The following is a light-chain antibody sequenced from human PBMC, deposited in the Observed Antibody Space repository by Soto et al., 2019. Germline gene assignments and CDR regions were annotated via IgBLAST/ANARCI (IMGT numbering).Light chain of an antibody. V-gene: IGLV2-14*01. CDR3: TSYTSSSTPWV. CDR1: SRDVGGYNY. J-gene: IGLJ3*02. CDR2: EVT. Sequence: QSALTQPASVSGSPGQSITISCTGTSRDVGGYNYVSWYQQHPGKAPKLMIYEVTNWPSGVSNRFSGSKSGNTASLTISGLQAEDEADYYCTSYTSSSTPWVFGGGTKLTVL.